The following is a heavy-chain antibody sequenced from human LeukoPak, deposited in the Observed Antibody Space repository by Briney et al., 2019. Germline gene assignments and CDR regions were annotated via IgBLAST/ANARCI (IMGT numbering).Heavy chain of an antibody. Sequence: GESLKISCKGSGYSFTSYWIGWVRQMPGKGLEWMGIIYPGDSDTRYSPSFQGQVTISADKSISTAYLQWSSLRSEDTAVYYCASSGASPDSTPTGRTNSRYYYYYYMDVWGKGTTVTVSS. CDR2: IYPGDSDT. CDR1: GYSFTSYW. CDR3: ASSGASPDSTPTGRTNSRYYYYYYMDV. J-gene: IGHJ6*03. D-gene: IGHD2-15*01. V-gene: IGHV5-51*01.